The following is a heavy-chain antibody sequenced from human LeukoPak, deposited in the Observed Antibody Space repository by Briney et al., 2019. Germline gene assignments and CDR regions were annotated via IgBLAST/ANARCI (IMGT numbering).Heavy chain of an antibody. CDR3: ATATCSSSWYRY. J-gene: IGHJ4*02. D-gene: IGHD6-13*01. CDR2: ISWDSGSI. Sequence: GRSLRLSCAASGFTFDDYAMHWVRQAPGKGLEWVSGISWDSGSIGYADSVKGRFTISRDNAKNSLYLQMNSLRAEDTALYYCATATCSSSWYRYWGQGTLVTVSS. CDR1: GFTFDDYA. V-gene: IGHV3-9*01.